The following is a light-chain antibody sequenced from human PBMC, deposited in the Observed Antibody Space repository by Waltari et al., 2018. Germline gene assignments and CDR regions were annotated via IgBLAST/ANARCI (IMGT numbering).Light chain of an antibody. CDR2: DTS. V-gene: IGKV3-15*01. CDR1: QSVRIN. J-gene: IGKJ4*01. CDR3: QQYNDWLPLT. Sequence: EIVLTQSPATLSVSPGESATLSCRASQSVRINLAWYQQKPGQAPRLLIFDTSTRATGIPARFRGSGSGTDFTLTISSLQSEDFAVYYCQQYNDWLPLTFGGGTKVEI.